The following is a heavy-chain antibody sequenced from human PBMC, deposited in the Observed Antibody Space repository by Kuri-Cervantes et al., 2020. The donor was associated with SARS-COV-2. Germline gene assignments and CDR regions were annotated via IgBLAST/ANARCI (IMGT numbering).Heavy chain of an antibody. CDR3: AKEERTAFDY. V-gene: IGHV3-30*18. Sequence: GGSLRLSCAASGFTFSSYGMHWVRQAPGKGLEWVAVISYDGSNKYYADSVKGRFTFSRDNSKNTLYLQMNSLRAEDTAVYYCAKEERTAFDYWGQGTLVTVSS. J-gene: IGHJ4*02. CDR2: ISYDGSNK. CDR1: GFTFSSYG.